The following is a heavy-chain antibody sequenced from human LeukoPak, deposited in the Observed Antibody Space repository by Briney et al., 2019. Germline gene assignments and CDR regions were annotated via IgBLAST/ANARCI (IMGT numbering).Heavy chain of an antibody. D-gene: IGHD3-16*02. Sequence: GGSLRLFCAASGFTFSNAWMSWVRQAPGKGLEWVGRIKSKSDGGTTDYAAPVKGRFTISRDDSKNTLYLQMNSLKTEDSAVYSCSTDPGMITFGGVIVTHSDYWGQGTLVTVSS. CDR2: IKSKSDGGTT. CDR3: STDPGMITFGGVIVTHSDY. J-gene: IGHJ4*02. V-gene: IGHV3-15*01. CDR1: GFTFSNAW.